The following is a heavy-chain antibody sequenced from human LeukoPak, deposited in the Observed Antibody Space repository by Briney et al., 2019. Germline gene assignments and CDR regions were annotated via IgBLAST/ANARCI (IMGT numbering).Heavy chain of an antibody. J-gene: IGHJ4*02. CDR1: GYTFTGYY. V-gene: IGHV1-2*02. Sequence: ASVNASCKASGYTFTGYYIQWMRQAPGQGLEWLGWINPDSGGTKYAQSLQGRVTMTRDTSISTAYMELSRLGSDDTAVYYCARLREGLYHFDSWGQGTLVTVSS. CDR2: INPDSGGT. CDR3: ARLREGLYHFDS. D-gene: IGHD2-2*02.